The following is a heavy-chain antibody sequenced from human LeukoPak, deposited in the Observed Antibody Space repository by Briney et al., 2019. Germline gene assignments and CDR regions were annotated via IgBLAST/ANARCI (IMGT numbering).Heavy chain of an antibody. CDR2: INHSGST. J-gene: IGHJ4*02. Sequence: PSETLSLTCAVYGGSFSGYYWSWIRQPPGKGLEWIGEINHSGSTNYNPSLKSRVTISVDTSMNQFSLKLSSVTAADTAVYYCARGYSSSWYFYWGQGTLVTVSS. CDR3: ARGYSSSWYFY. D-gene: IGHD6-13*01. CDR1: GGSFSGYY. V-gene: IGHV4-34*01.